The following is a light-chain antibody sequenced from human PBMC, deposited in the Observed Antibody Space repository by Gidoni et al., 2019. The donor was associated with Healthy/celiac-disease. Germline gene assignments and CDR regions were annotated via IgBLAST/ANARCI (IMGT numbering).Light chain of an antibody. J-gene: IGKJ1*01. CDR2: GAS. Sequence: EIVLTQSPGTLSLSPGERAPLSCRAGQRVSSSYLAWYQQKPGQAPRLLIYGASSRATGIPERFSGSGSGTDFTLTISRLEPEDFAVYYCQQYGSSPPTFGQGTKVEIK. CDR1: QRVSSSY. V-gene: IGKV3-20*01. CDR3: QQYGSSPPT.